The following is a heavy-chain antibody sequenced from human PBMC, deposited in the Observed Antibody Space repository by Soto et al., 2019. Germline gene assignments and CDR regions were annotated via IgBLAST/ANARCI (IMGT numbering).Heavy chain of an antibody. J-gene: IGHJ5*02. Sequence: TLSLTCAVYGGSFSGYSWSWIRQPPGKGLEWIGEINHSGSTNYNPSLKSRFTISVDTSKNQFSLKLSSVTAADTAVYYCERGSSSSWFNWFDPWGQGTLVTVSS. CDR1: GGSFSGYS. D-gene: IGHD6-13*01. CDR2: INHSGST. V-gene: IGHV4-34*01. CDR3: ERGSSSSWFNWFDP.